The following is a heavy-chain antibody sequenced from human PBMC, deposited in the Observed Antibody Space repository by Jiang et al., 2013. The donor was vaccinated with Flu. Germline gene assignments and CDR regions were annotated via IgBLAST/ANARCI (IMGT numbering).Heavy chain of an antibody. CDR1: GFSLSTSGVG. CDR2: IYWDDDR. Sequence: TFSGFSLSTSGVGVGWIRQPPGKALEWLALIYWDDDRRYSPSLKSRLIITKDTSKNQVVLTMANMDPVDTATYFCAHRDWTDSFDYWGQGTLVTVSS. V-gene: IGHV2-5*02. J-gene: IGHJ4*02. D-gene: IGHD3/OR15-3a*01. CDR3: AHRDWTDSFDY.